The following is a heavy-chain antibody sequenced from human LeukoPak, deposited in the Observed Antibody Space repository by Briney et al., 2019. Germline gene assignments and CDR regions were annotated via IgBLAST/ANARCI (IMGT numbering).Heavy chain of an antibody. CDR2: IYGDGYT. CDR3: ATSVITRFDN. J-gene: IGHJ4*02. V-gene: IGHV3-74*01. D-gene: IGHD3-16*01. Sequence: GGSLRLSCAASGFTFSSYAMSWVRQAPGKGPVWVSRIYGDGYTNYADSVKGRFTISRDSGTNTVYLQMSSLRAEDTAVYYCATSVITRFDNWGQGTLVTVSS. CDR1: GFTFSSYA.